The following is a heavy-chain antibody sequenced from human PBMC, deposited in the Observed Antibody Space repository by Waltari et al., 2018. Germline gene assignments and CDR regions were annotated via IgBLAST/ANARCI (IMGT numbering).Heavy chain of an antibody. CDR3: ARDFLTVTTPHNWFDP. CDR1: GGSISSGGYY. D-gene: IGHD4-17*01. CDR2: IYHSGST. Sequence: QVQLQESGPGLVKPSQTLSLTCTVSGGSISSGGYYWSWIRQHPGKGLEWIGSIYHSGSTYYNPSLKSRVTISLETSKNQFSLKLISVTAADTAVYYCARDFLTVTTPHNWFDPWGQGTLVTVSS. V-gene: IGHV4-39*07. J-gene: IGHJ5*02.